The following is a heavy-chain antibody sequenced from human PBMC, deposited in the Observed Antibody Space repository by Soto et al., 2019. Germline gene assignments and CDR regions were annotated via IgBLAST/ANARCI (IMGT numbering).Heavy chain of an antibody. J-gene: IGHJ4*02. Sequence: PGGSLRLSCSASGFSFSNFAMHWVRQAPGKGLQLASTISSNGANTYYAGSVKGRFTISRDNSKNTLYLQMSSLRAEDTAVYYCVGAPDGATGGLGSFDYWGQGTLVTVSS. CDR3: VGAPDGATGGLGSFDY. CDR1: GFSFSNFA. D-gene: IGHD1-26*01. CDR2: ISSNGANT. V-gene: IGHV3-64D*08.